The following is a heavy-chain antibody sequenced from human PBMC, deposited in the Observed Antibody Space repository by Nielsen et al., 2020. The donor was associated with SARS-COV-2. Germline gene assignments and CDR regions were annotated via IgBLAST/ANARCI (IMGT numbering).Heavy chain of an antibody. CDR3: ARGSTLGSLGYIALDV. CDR2: INPSSGWT. Sequence: ASVKVSCKASGYTFTNNYMHWVRQAPEQGLEWMGLINPSSGWTSHAQKFQGRLTMTADTSTSTVYMELSSLTSEDTAVFFCARGSTLGSLGYIALDVWGHGTTVTVSS. D-gene: IGHD5-24*01. V-gene: IGHV1-46*01. CDR1: GYTFTNNY. J-gene: IGHJ6*02.